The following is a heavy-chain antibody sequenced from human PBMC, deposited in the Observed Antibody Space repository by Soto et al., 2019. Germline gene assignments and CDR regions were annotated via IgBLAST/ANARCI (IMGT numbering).Heavy chain of an antibody. Sequence: GGSLRLSCATSGFRFGYFALSWVRQAPGKGLEWVSSVSGSGGNSYYADSVKGRFTISRDSSDNTLYLHMNSLRAEDTAIYFCARDPAFFFDSSGYHYFDYWGQGTVVTVSS. J-gene: IGHJ4*02. CDR2: VSGSGGNS. CDR1: GFRFGYFA. V-gene: IGHV3-23*01. CDR3: ARDPAFFFDSSGYHYFDY. D-gene: IGHD3-22*01.